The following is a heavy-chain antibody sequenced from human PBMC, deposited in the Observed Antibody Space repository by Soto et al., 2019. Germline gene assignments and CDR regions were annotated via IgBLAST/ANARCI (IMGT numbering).Heavy chain of an antibody. Sequence: QITLKESGPLLVKPTQTLTLTCTFSGFSLSTSGVGVGWIRQPPGKALEWLALIYWEDTKHYSPSLESRLTITKATSKNQVVLTMTNMHPVDTATYYCVHKGWGDRILDYWGQGTLLTVSS. CDR1: GFSLSTSGVG. CDR3: VHKGWGDRILDY. V-gene: IGHV2-5*02. D-gene: IGHD3-16*01. J-gene: IGHJ4*02. CDR2: IYWEDTK.